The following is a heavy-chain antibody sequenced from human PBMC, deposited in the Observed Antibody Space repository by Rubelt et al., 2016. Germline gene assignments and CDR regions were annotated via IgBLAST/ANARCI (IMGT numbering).Heavy chain of an antibody. Sequence: WVGFIRSKAYGGTTEYAASVKGRFAISRDDSKSIAYLQMNSLKTEDTAVYYCTTHRLGDYYYYYGMDVWGQGTTVTVSS. V-gene: IGHV3-49*02. CDR3: TTHRLGDYYYYYGMDV. J-gene: IGHJ6*02. CDR2: IRSKAYGGTT. D-gene: IGHD6-25*01.